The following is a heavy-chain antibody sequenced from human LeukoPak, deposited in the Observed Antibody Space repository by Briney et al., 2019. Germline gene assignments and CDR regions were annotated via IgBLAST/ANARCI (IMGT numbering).Heavy chain of an antibody. V-gene: IGHV4-34*01. J-gene: IGHJ4*02. CDR3: TTAYDILTGYYYSRSPSFDY. Sequence: SETLSLTCAVYGGSFSGYYWSWIRQSPGQGLEWIGEINHSGTTNYNPSLKSRVTISVDTSKNQFSLKLSSVTAADTAVYYCTTAYDILTGYYYSRSPSFDYWGQGTLVTVSS. D-gene: IGHD3-9*01. CDR1: GGSFSGYY. CDR2: INHSGTT.